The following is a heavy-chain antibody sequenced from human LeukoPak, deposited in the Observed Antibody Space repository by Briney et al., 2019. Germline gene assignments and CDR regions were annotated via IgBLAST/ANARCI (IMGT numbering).Heavy chain of an antibody. CDR2: INPNSGGT. V-gene: IGHV1-2*02. J-gene: IGHJ3*02. D-gene: IGHD2-2*01. CDR1: GYTFTGYY. Sequence: ASVKVSCKASGYTFTGYYMHWVRQAPGQGLEWMGWINPNSGGTNYAQKFQGRVTMTRDTSISTAYMELSRLRSDDTAVYYCARVGCSSTSCPGRYAFDIWGQGTMVTVSS. CDR3: ARVGCSSTSCPGRYAFDI.